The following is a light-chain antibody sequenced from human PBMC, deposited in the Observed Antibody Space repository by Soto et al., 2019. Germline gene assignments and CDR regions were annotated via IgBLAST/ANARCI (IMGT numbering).Light chain of an antibody. CDR2: DAS. Sequence: RASQSVSSSYLAWYQQKPGQAPRLLIYDASNRATGIPARFSGSGSGTDFTLTISSLEPEDFALYYCQQRGNWPSFGGGTKVDI. CDR1: QSVSSSY. V-gene: IGKV3-11*01. J-gene: IGKJ4*01. CDR3: QQRGNWPS.